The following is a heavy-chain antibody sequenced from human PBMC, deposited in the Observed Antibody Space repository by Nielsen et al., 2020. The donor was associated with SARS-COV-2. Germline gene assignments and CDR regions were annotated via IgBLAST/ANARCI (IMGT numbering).Heavy chain of an antibody. CDR2: ISQNGSRI. J-gene: IGHJ4*02. D-gene: IGHD2-2*01. CDR3: VGDTNRRGYFDT. Sequence: GESLKISCEASRFTFSDYYMNWVRQAPGKGLEWLSFISQNGSRIYYAGSVQGRFTIFRDNAKRSLFLQMNSLTADDTAVYYCVGDTNRRGYFDTWGQGTVVTVSS. CDR1: RFTFSDYY. V-gene: IGHV3-11*04.